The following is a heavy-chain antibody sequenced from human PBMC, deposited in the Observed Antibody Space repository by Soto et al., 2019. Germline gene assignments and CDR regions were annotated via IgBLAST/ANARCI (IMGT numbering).Heavy chain of an antibody. V-gene: IGHV1-18*01. CDR2: ISGYNGNT. CDR1: GYTFSNYG. Sequence: QVQLVQSGAEVKKPGASVKVSCQASGYTFSNYGFSWVRQAPGQGLEWMGWISGYNGNTNYAERLQGRVTMTTDTTTSTAYMELKSLRYDDTAVYYCESEGQLGYWGQGTPVTVSS. CDR3: ESEGQLGY. D-gene: IGHD6-6*01. J-gene: IGHJ4*02.